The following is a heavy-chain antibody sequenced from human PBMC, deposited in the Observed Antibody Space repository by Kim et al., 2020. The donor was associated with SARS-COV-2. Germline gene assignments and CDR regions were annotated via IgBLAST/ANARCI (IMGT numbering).Heavy chain of an antibody. CDR1: GFTFGDDS. CDR2: IKSKTDGGTA. CDR3: ARNHAGGHNF. J-gene: IGHJ4*01. Sequence: GGSLRLSCTASGFTFGDDSMSWFRQTPGKGLEWVGCIKSKTDGGTAEYAASVKGRFTISRDGSKSTPYLQMNSLKTEDTAVYYCARNHAGGHNFWG. V-gene: IGHV3-49*01. D-gene: IGHD2-15*01.